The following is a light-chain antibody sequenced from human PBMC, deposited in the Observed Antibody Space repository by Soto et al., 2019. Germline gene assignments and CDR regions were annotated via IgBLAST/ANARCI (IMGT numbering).Light chain of an antibody. Sequence: LTQTASVSGSPGHSIAISCTRTTSDVGGYNLVSWYQQHTAKAPELLIYEGTQRPSGVSSRFSGSKSGNTASLTISGLQAEDEADYYCCSYASSSSYVFGTGTKVTVL. CDR3: CSYASSSSYV. V-gene: IGLV2-23*01. J-gene: IGLJ1*01. CDR1: TSDVGGYNL. CDR2: EGT.